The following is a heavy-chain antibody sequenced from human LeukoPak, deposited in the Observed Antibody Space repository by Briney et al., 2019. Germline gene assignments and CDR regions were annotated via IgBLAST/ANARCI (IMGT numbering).Heavy chain of an antibody. Sequence: PGGSLRLSCAASGFTFSSYAMSWVRQAAGQGLEWVSAISGSGGSTYYADSVKGRFTISRDNSKNTLYLQMNSLRAEDTAVYYCAKGVMITFGGVIAGDAFDIWGQGTMVTVSS. CDR2: ISGSGGST. J-gene: IGHJ3*02. D-gene: IGHD3-16*02. V-gene: IGHV3-23*01. CDR1: GFTFSSYA. CDR3: AKGVMITFGGVIAGDAFDI.